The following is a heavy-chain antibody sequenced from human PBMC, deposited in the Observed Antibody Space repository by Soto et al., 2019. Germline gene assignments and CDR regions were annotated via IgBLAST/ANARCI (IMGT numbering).Heavy chain of an antibody. V-gene: IGHV1-18*01. CDR2: ISAYNGNT. J-gene: IGHJ3*02. CDR3: ARHDLFVVPSALDI. Sequence: QVQLVQSGAEMKKPGASVRVSCKTSGDTFGTSGFHWVRQAPGQGLEWMGWISAYNGNTYYIQKLQGRVTMTTDTSTSTDYMELRSLKSDDTAVYFCARHDLFVVPSALDIWGQGTMVIVSS. CDR1: GDTFGTSG. D-gene: IGHD3-16*02.